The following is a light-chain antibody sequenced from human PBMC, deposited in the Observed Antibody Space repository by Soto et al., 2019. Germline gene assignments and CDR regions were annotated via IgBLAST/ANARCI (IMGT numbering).Light chain of an antibody. CDR1: SSGVGAGND. V-gene: IGLV1-40*01. J-gene: IGLJ2*01. CDR2: GNT. CDR3: HSYNTNLSAVV. Sequence: QSVLTQPASVSGAPGQRVTISCTGSSSGVGAGNDVSWYQQHPGTAPKLLIFGNTNRPSGVPNRFSGSKSGTSASLAITGLQAEDEGDYYCHSYNTNLSAVVFGGGTKLTVL.